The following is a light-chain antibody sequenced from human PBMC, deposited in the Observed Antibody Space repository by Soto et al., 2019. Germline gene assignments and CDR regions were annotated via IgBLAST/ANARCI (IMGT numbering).Light chain of an antibody. J-gene: IGLJ1*01. CDR3: CSYAGSGTYV. CDR1: SSDVGSYNL. V-gene: IGLV2-23*01. CDR2: EDS. Sequence: QSVLTQPASLSVSPGQSITISCTGTSSDVGSYNLVSWYQQHPGKAPKLIIYEDSKRPSGVSNRFSGSKSGNTASLTISGLQAEDEADYYRCSYAGSGTYVFGTGTKVTVL.